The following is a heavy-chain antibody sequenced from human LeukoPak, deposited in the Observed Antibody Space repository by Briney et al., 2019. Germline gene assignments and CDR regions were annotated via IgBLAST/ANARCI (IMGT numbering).Heavy chain of an antibody. CDR1: GGSISSSSYY. CDR3: ARPRDGYNYVSELRWDY. D-gene: IGHD5-24*01. V-gene: IGHV4-39*01. CDR2: IYYSGST. J-gene: IGHJ4*02. Sequence: SETLSLTRTVSGGSISSSSYYWGWIRQPPGKGLEWIGSIYYSGSTYYNPSLKSRVTISVDTSKNQFSLKLSSVTAADTAVYYCARPRDGYNYVSELRWDYWGQGTLVTVSS.